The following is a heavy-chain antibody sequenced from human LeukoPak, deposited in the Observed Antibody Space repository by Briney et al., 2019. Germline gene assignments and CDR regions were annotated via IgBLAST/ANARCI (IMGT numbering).Heavy chain of an antibody. CDR1: GFTVSSNY. J-gene: IGHJ4*02. V-gene: IGHV3-53*04. Sequence: GGSLRLSCAASGFTVSSNYMSWVRQAPGKGLEWVSVIYSGGSTYYADSVKGRFTISRHNSKNTLYLQMNSLRAEDTAVYYCARTQYRPGGDGDYFDYWGQGTLVTVSS. D-gene: IGHD6-6*01. CDR2: IYSGGST. CDR3: ARTQYRPGGDGDYFDY.